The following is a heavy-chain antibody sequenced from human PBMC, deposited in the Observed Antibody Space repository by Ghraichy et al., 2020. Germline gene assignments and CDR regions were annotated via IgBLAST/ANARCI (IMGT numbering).Heavy chain of an antibody. V-gene: IGHV4-39*01. CDR2: IYYSGST. D-gene: IGHD6-19*01. CDR3: ARRLSLLAVAGKVAYLDY. CDR1: GGSISSSSYY. J-gene: IGHJ4*02. Sequence: SETLSLTCTVSGGSISSSSYYWGWIRQPPGKGLEWIGSIYYSGSTYYNPSLKSRVTISVDTSKNQFSLKLSSVTAADTAVYYCARRLSLLAVAGKVAYLDYWGQGTLVIVS.